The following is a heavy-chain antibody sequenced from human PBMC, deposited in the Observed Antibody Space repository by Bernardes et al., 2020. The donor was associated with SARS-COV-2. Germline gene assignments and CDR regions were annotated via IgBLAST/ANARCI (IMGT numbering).Heavy chain of an antibody. CDR1: GFTFSGSA. J-gene: IGHJ4*02. D-gene: IGHD6-13*01. Sequence: GSLRLSCAASGFTFSGSAMHWVRQTSGKGLEWVGRIRSKANSYATTYVASVKGRFTISRDDSKNTAYLQMDSLKTEDTAVYYCSRQVGSWFDYWGQGTLVTVSS. CDR3: SRQVGSWFDY. V-gene: IGHV3-73*01. CDR2: IRSKANSYAT.